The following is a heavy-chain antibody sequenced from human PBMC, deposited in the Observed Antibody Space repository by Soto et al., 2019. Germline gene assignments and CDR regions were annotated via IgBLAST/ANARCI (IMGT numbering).Heavy chain of an antibody. D-gene: IGHD1-26*01. CDR1: GFTFSSYG. Sequence: LRLSCAASGFTFSSYGMHWVRQAPGKGLEWVAVIWYDGSNKYYADSVKGRFTISRDNSKNTLYLQMNSLRAEDTAVYYCARDQGNIVGATRAFDIWGQGTMVTVSS. V-gene: IGHV3-33*01. J-gene: IGHJ3*02. CDR3: ARDQGNIVGATRAFDI. CDR2: IWYDGSNK.